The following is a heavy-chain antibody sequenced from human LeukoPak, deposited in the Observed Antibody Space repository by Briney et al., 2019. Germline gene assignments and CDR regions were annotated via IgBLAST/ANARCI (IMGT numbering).Heavy chain of an antibody. CDR2: IYYGGSI. J-gene: IGHJ4*02. D-gene: IGHD7-27*01. CDR3: ARVGPGVLDY. CDR1: GGSITSGGYY. Sequence: PQSLSLTWTVAGGSITSGGYYWSCIRHHPGKGLEWIGYIYYGGSIYYDPSLKSRVTISVDTSKNQFSLKLSSVAAADTAVYYCARVGPGVLDYWGQGALVSVSS. V-gene: IGHV4-31*02.